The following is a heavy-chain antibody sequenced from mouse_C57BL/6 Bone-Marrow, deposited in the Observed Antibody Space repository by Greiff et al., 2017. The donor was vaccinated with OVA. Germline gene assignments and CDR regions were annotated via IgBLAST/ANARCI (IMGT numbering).Heavy chain of an antibody. V-gene: IGHV5-4*01. J-gene: IGHJ3*01. CDR1: GFTFSSYA. CDR2: ISDGGSYT. Sequence: EVMLVESGGGLVKPGGSLKLSCAASGFTFSSYAMSWVRQTPEKRLEWVATISDGGSYTYYPDNVKGRFTISRDNAKNNLYLQLSHLKSEDTAMYYCARDGLPGAYWGQGTLVTVSA. CDR3: ARDGLPGAY.